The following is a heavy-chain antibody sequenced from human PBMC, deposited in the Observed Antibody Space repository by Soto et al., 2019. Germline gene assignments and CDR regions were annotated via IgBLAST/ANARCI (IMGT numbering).Heavy chain of an antibody. CDR2: ISGSGSTT. J-gene: IGHJ4*02. Sequence: GGSLRLSCAASGVTFSNSYMSWIRQAPGKGLEWVSYISGSGSTTYYADSVKGRFTISRDNSKNTLYLQMNSLRAEDTAVYYCAKGRFIVLMVYGAYYFDYWGQGTLVTVPS. D-gene: IGHD2-8*01. CDR3: AKGRFIVLMVYGAYYFDY. V-gene: IGHV3-23*01. CDR1: GVTFSNSY.